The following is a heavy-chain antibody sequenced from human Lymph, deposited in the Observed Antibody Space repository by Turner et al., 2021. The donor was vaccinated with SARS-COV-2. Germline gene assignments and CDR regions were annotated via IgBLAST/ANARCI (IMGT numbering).Heavy chain of an antibody. Sequence: QLQLLESPPALVTPSETLSLTCTVSGGYISSSSYYWGWIRQPPGKGLEWIGSLYYSGSTSYNPSHKSRITISVDTYKNKFTLKLSSVTAADTAVYYCARRGQWLVHWYCDLWGRGTLVTVSS. V-gene: IGHV4-39*01. CDR3: ARRGQWLVHWYCDL. CDR1: GGYISSSSYY. CDR2: LYYSGST. D-gene: IGHD6-19*01. J-gene: IGHJ2*01.